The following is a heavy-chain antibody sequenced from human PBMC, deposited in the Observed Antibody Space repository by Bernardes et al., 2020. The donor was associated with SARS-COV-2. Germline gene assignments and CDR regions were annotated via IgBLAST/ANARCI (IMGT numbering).Heavy chain of an antibody. CDR1: TFNFSSYW. CDR2: IKPAGSAK. V-gene: IGHV3-7*03. J-gene: IGHJ5*02. CDR3: ARNGFGHSSGYDWFGP. Sequence: RGSLRLSCAASTFNFSSYWMTWVRQAPAKGLEWVASIKPAGSAKYYVDSVKGRFTISRDNAKNSMYLQLNSLTAEDTAVYYCARNGFGHSSGYDWFGPWGQGTLVTVSS. D-gene: IGHD5-18*01.